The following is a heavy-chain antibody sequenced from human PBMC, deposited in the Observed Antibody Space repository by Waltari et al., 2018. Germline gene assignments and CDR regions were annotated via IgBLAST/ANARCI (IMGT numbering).Heavy chain of an antibody. D-gene: IGHD3-10*01. CDR3: ARVRVLLWFGELVHYFDY. CDR2: INHSGST. V-gene: IGHV4-34*01. CDR1: GGSFSGYY. J-gene: IGHJ4*02. Sequence: QVQLQQWGAGLLKPSETLSLTCAVYGGSFSGYYWSWIRQPPGKGLEWIGEINHSGSTNYTPSLKSRVTISVDTSKNQFSLKLSSVTAADTAVYYCARVRVLLWFGELVHYFDYWGQGTLVTVSS.